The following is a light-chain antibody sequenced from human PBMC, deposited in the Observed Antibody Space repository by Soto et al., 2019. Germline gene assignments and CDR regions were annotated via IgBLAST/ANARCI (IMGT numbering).Light chain of an antibody. V-gene: IGLV2-14*01. CDR3: SSYSSRSTVV. Sequence: QPALTQPASVSGSPGQSITISCTGTSSDVGDYNYVSWYQQHPGKAPKLVIYDVSNRPSGFSNRFSGSKSGNTASLTISGLQAEDEADYYCSSYSSRSTVVFGGGTQLTVL. J-gene: IGLJ2*01. CDR2: DVS. CDR1: SSDVGDYNY.